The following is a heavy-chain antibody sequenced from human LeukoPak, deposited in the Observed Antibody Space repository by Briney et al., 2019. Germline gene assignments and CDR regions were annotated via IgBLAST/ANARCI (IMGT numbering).Heavy chain of an antibody. V-gene: IGHV4-59*01. CDR3: ARGTYGSAIDY. CDR2: IYYSGST. Sequence: WATLSLTCTVSGRSISSYYWSWIRQPPGKGLEWIGYIYYSGSTNYNPSLKSRVTISVDTSKNQFSLKLRSVTAADTAVYYCARGTYGSAIDYWGQGTLVTDSS. J-gene: IGHJ4*02. CDR1: GRSISSYY. D-gene: IGHD3-10*01.